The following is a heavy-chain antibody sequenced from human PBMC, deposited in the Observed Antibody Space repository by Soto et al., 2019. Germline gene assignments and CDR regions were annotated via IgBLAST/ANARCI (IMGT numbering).Heavy chain of an antibody. J-gene: IGHJ5*02. Sequence: GGSLRLSCAASGFTFSSYAMSWVRQAPGKGLEWVSTISDSGSTYYADSVKGRFTISRDNAKNSLYLQMNSLRAEDTAVYYCARDTITIFGVAPDPNWFDPWGQGTLVTVSS. CDR2: ISDSGST. CDR3: ARDTITIFGVAPDPNWFDP. V-gene: IGHV3-23*01. CDR1: GFTFSSYA. D-gene: IGHD3-3*01.